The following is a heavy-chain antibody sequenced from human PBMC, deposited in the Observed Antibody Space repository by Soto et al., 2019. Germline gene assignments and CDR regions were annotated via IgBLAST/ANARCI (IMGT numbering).Heavy chain of an antibody. CDR2: IYYSGST. Sequence: SETLSLTCTVSGGSISSYYWSWIRQPPGKGLEWIGYIYYSGSTNYNPSLKSRVTISVDTSKNQFSLKLSSVTAAGTAVYYCARASMVRGVQDYYYYGMDVWGQGTTVTVSS. CDR3: ARASMVRGVQDYYYYGMDV. D-gene: IGHD3-10*01. J-gene: IGHJ6*02. V-gene: IGHV4-59*01. CDR1: GGSISSYY.